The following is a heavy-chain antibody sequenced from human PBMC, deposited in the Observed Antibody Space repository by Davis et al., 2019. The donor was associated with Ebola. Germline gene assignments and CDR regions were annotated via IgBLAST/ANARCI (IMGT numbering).Heavy chain of an antibody. Sequence: PGGSLRLSCAASGFTFDDYAMHWVRQAPGKGLEWVSGISWNSGSIGYADSVKGRFTISRDNAKNSLYLQMNSLRAEDTALYHCARALGDLGEDYGSGTYVDPWGQGTLVTVSS. D-gene: IGHD3-10*01. CDR1: GFTFDDYA. CDR2: ISWNSGSI. CDR3: ARALGDLGEDYGSGTYVDP. V-gene: IGHV3-9*01. J-gene: IGHJ5*02.